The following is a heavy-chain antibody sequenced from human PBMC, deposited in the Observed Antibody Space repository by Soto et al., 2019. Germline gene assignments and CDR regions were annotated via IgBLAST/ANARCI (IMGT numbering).Heavy chain of an antibody. CDR1: GGSISTSNYY. CDR3: ALWGSYRSFDN. D-gene: IGHD3-16*02. CDR2: IDRSGRT. Sequence: SETLSLTCIVSGGSISTSNYYWNWIRQTPGKGLEWIGEIDRSGRTKYNPSLKSRVAISVDTSKNQFSLKVTSMTAADTAVYYCALWGSYRSFDNWGQGALVTVSS. V-gene: IGHV4-39*07. J-gene: IGHJ4*02.